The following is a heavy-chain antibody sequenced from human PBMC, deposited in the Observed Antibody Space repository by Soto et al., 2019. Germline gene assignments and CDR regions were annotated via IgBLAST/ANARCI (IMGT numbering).Heavy chain of an antibody. CDR2: VWYDGSYK. V-gene: IGHV3-33*01. CDR3: ARDREQLVSYSFDN. D-gene: IGHD6-6*01. J-gene: IGHJ4*02. CDR1: GFTLNTYG. Sequence: PGGSLRLSCAASGFTLNTYGMHWVRQAPGKGLEWVAIVWYDGSYKYYADSVKGRFTISRDNSKNTLYLQMNSLRAEDTAVYYCARDREQLVSYSFDNSGQGPLVTVYS.